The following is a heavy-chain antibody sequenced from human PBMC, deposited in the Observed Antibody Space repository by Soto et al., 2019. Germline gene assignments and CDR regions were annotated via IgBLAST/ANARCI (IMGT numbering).Heavy chain of an antibody. CDR2: IIPILGIA. D-gene: IGHD2-15*01. J-gene: IGHJ6*02. Sequence: QVQLVQSGAEVKKPGSSVKVSCKASGGTFSSYTISWVRQAPGQGLEWMGRIIPILGIANYAQKFQGRVTITADKSTSTAYMELSSLRSEDTAVYYCARGSDIVVAVAATFHSGMDVWGQGTTVTVSS. V-gene: IGHV1-69*02. CDR1: GGTFSSYT. CDR3: ARGSDIVVAVAATFHSGMDV.